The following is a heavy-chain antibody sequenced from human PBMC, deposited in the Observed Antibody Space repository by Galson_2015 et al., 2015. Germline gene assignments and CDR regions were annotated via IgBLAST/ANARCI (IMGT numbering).Heavy chain of an antibody. CDR1: GGTFSSYA. Sequence: SGAEVKKPGESLKISCKASGGTFSSYAISWVRQAPGQGLEWMGGIIPIFGTANYAQKFQGRVTITADESTSTAYMELSSLRSEDTAVYYCARVIVVVPAAISRPRDAFDIWGQGTMVTVSS. V-gene: IGHV1-69*01. J-gene: IGHJ3*02. CDR2: IIPIFGTA. D-gene: IGHD2-2*02. CDR3: ARVIVVVPAAISRPRDAFDI.